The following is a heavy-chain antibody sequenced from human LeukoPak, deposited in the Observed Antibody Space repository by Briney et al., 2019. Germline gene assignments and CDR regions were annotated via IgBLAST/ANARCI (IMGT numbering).Heavy chain of an antibody. CDR2: IIPIFGTA. D-gene: IGHD3-22*01. V-gene: IGHV1-69*05. CDR3: ARDSXXSYDSSGYXXPTFDY. Sequence: SVKVSCKASGGTFSSYAISWVRQAPGQGLEWMGGIIPIFGTANYAQKFQGRVTITTDESTSTAYMELSSLRSEDTAVYYCARDSXXSYDSSGYXXPTFDYWGQGTLVTVSS. J-gene: IGHJ4*02. CDR1: GGTFSSYA.